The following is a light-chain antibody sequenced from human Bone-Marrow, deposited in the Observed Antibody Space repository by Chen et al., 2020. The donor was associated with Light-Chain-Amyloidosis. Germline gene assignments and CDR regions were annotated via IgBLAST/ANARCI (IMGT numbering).Light chain of an antibody. CDR1: QSISYW. J-gene: IGKJ1*01. CDR2: KAS. Sequence: DIQMTQSPATLSAVVGDRVTISCRASQSISYWLAWYQQKPGKAPNLLIYKASSLQSGVPSRSSGSGSGTEFTLTISSLQPDDFATYYCQQYKSYSWTFGQGTKVEI. CDR3: QQYKSYSWT. V-gene: IGKV1-5*03.